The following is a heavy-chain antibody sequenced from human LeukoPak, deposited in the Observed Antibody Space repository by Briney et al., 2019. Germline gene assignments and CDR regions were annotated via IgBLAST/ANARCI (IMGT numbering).Heavy chain of an antibody. Sequence: SETLSLTCAVYGGSFSGYYWSWIRQPPGKGLEWIGEINHSGSTNYNPSLKSRVTISVDTSKNQFSLKLSSVTAADTAVYYCARGGPLPKSSLRVFDLWGRGALVTVSS. CDR1: GGSFSGYY. D-gene: IGHD6-13*01. CDR2: INHSGST. CDR3: ARGGPLPKSSLRVFDL. J-gene: IGHJ2*01. V-gene: IGHV4-34*01.